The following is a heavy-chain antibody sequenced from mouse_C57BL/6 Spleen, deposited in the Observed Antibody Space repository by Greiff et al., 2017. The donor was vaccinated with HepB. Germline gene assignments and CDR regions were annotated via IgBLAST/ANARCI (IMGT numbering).Heavy chain of an antibody. J-gene: IGHJ1*03. CDR2: INPNNGGT. CDR1: GYTFTDYY. Sequence: VQLQQSGPELVKPGASVKISCKAFGYTFTDYYMNWVKQSHGKSLEWIGDINPNNGGTSYNQKFKGKATLTVDKSSSTAYMELRSLTSEDSAVYYCARRLLRYFDVWGTGTTVTVSS. D-gene: IGHD2-3*01. CDR3: ARRLLRYFDV. V-gene: IGHV1-26*01.